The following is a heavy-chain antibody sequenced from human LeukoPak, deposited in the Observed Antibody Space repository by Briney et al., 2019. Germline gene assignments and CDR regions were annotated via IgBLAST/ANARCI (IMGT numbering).Heavy chain of an antibody. J-gene: IGHJ2*01. V-gene: IGHV1-18*01. CDR3: ARDLSFLFRRIRPVDSSGSPFDL. D-gene: IGHD3-22*01. Sequence: ASVKVSCKASGYTFTSYGISWVRQAPGQGLEWMGWISAYNGKTNYAQKLQGRVTMTTDTSTSTAYMELRSLRSDDTAVYYCARDLSFLFRRIRPVDSSGSPFDLWGRGTLVTVSS. CDR2: ISAYNGKT. CDR1: GYTFTSYG.